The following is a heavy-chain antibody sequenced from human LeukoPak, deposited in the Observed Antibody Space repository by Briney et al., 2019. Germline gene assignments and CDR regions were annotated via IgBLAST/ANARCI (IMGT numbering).Heavy chain of an antibody. D-gene: IGHD5-18*01. V-gene: IGHV1-24*01. CDR3: ATGLQLWFEFDY. CDR2: FDPEGGET. CDR1: GYTLTELS. J-gene: IGHJ4*02. Sequence: ASVKVSCKVSGYTLTELSMHWVRQAPGKGLEWMGGFDPEGGETIYAQKFQGRVTMTEDTSTDTAYMELSSLRSEDTAVYYCATGLQLWFEFDYWGQGTLVTVSS.